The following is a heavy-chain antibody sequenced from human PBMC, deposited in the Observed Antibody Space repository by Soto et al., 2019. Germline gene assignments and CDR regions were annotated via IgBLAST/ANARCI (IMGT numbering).Heavy chain of an antibody. Sequence: XSVKVSCKASVYTFTSYGISWVRQAPGQGLEWMGWISAYNGNTNYAQKLQGRVTMTTDTSTSTAYMELRSLRSDDTAVYYCARDGQNGDYGYYYYGMDVWGQGPTVTVS. CDR1: VYTFTSYG. J-gene: IGHJ6*02. CDR3: ARDGQNGDYGYYYYGMDV. CDR2: ISAYNGNT. V-gene: IGHV1-18*01. D-gene: IGHD4-17*01.